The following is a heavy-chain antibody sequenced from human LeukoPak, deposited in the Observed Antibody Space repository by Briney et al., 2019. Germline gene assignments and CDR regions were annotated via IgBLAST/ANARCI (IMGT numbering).Heavy chain of an antibody. V-gene: IGHV4-34*01. CDR1: GGSFSGYY. D-gene: IGHD2-15*01. J-gene: IGHJ4*02. CDR2: INHSGST. Sequence: SETLSLTCAVYGGSFSGYYWSWIRQPPGKGLEWIGEINHSGSTNYNPSLKSRVTISVDTSKNQFSLKLSSVTAADTAVYYCARSAGYCSGGSCYWAGNFDYWGQGTLVTVSS. CDR3: ARSAGYCSGGSCYWAGNFDY.